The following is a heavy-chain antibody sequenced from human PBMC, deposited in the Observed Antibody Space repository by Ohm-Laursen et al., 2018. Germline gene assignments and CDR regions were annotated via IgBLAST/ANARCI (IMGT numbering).Heavy chain of an antibody. CDR2: IIPIFGTA. J-gene: IGHJ4*02. CDR1: GGTFSSYA. D-gene: IGHD2-15*01. V-gene: IGHV1-69*13. Sequence: ASVKVSCKVSGGTFSSYAISWVRQAPGQGLEWMGGIIPIFGTANYAQKFQGRVTITADESTSTAYMELSSLRSEDTAIYYCVRGCLGGSCYTFDYWGQGTLLTVSS. CDR3: VRGCLGGSCYTFDY.